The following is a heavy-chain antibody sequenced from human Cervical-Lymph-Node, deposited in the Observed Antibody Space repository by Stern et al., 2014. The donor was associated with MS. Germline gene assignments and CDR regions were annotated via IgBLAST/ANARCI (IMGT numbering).Heavy chain of an antibody. J-gene: IGHJ5*02. D-gene: IGHD6-6*01. CDR1: GFTVSSHY. Sequence: VQLGQSGGGLVQPGGSLRLSCAASGFTVSSHYINWVRQTPEKGLQWPSLFYSTSGTHYDASVRGRLTVSTEASKNTISLHKKYLRAEYTAVYYCVRELAGRRLDAWGQGTLVIVSS. V-gene: IGHV3-66*01. CDR2: FYSTSGT. CDR3: VRELAGRRLDA.